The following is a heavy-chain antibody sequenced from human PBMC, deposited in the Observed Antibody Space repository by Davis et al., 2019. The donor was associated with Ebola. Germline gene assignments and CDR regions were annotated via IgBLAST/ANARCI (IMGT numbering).Heavy chain of an antibody. D-gene: IGHD1-26*01. Sequence: GESLKLSCAASGFTFSGSAMHWVRQASGKGLEWVGRIRSKANSYATAYAASVKGRFTISRDDSKNTAYLQMNSLKTEDTAVYYCTSTLGALDYWGQGTLVTVSS. CDR1: GFTFSGSA. CDR2: IRSKANSYAT. CDR3: TSTLGALDY. J-gene: IGHJ4*02. V-gene: IGHV3-73*01.